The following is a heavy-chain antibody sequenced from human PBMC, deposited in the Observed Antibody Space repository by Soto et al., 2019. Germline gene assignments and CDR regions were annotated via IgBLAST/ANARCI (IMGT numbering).Heavy chain of an antibody. Sequence: GASVKVSCKASGGTFSSYAISWVRQAPGQGLEWMGGIIPIFGTANYAQKFQGRVTITADESTSTAYMELSSLRSEDTAVYYCARDHPRDSSGYYPEGNWFDPWGQGTLVSVSS. CDR2: IIPIFGTA. CDR3: ARDHPRDSSGYYPEGNWFDP. V-gene: IGHV1-69*13. J-gene: IGHJ5*02. CDR1: GGTFSSYA. D-gene: IGHD3-22*01.